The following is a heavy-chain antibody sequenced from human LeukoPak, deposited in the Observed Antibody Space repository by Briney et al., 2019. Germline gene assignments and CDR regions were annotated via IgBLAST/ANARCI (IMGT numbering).Heavy chain of an antibody. CDR2: IIPIFGTA. D-gene: IGHD3-22*01. Sequence: GASVKVSCKASGGTFSSYAISWVRQAPGQGLEWMGGIIPIFGTANYAQKFQGRVTITADESTSTAYMELSSLRSEDTAVYYCARDLDYDGSGYYRYWGQGTLVTVSS. CDR3: ARDLDYDGSGYYRY. V-gene: IGHV1-69*13. J-gene: IGHJ4*02. CDR1: GGTFSSYA.